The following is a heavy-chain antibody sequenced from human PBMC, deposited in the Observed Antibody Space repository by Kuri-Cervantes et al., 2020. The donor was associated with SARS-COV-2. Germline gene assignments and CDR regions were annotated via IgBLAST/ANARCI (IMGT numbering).Heavy chain of an antibody. CDR3: ASQAHYYDSSGYYYDY. Sequence: SETLSLTCAVSGYSISSGYYWGWIRQPPGKGLEWIGSIYHSGSTYYNPSLKSRVTISVDTSKNQFSLKLSSVTAADTAVYYCASQAHYYDSSGYYYDYWGQGTLVTVSS. CDR1: GYSISSGYY. J-gene: IGHJ4*02. CDR2: IYHSGST. D-gene: IGHD3-22*01. V-gene: IGHV4-38-2*01.